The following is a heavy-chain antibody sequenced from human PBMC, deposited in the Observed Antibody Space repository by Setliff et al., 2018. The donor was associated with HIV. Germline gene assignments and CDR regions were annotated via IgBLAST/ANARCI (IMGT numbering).Heavy chain of an antibody. V-gene: IGHV3-66*02. CDR2: MYKGGKT. CDR3: AKGGYGGAYYVAGY. D-gene: IGHD5-18*01. CDR1: GFLFHTYW. J-gene: IGHJ4*02. Sequence: SLRLSCAASGFLFHTYWMSWVRQGPGKGLEWVTLMYKGGKTYYADFVKGRFTITRDDSKNTVSLQMTNLGTGDTAMYYCAKGGYGGAYYVAGYWGQGALVTVSS.